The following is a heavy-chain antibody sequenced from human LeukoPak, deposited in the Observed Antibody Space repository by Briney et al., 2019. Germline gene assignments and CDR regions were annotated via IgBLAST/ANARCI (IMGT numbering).Heavy chain of an antibody. CDR1: GFTVSSNY. V-gene: IGHV3-66*01. D-gene: IGHD5-24*01. J-gene: IGHJ4*02. Sequence: GGSLRLFCAASGFTVSSNYMSWVRQAPGKGLEWVSVIYSGGSTYYADSVKGRFTISRDNSKNTLYLQMNSLRAEDTAVYYCRDVHICLQYDYWGQGTLVTVSS. CDR3: RDVHICLQYDY. CDR2: IYSGGST.